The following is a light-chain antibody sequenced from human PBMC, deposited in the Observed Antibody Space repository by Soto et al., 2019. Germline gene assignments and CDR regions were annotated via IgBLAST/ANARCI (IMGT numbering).Light chain of an antibody. CDR2: DAS. J-gene: IGKJ2*01. CDR3: QQRSNWPPIT. CDR1: QSVSSY. V-gene: IGKV3-11*01. Sequence: EMVLTQSPATLYLSPGERATLSCRASQSVSSYLAWYQQKPGQAPRLLIFDASNRATGIPARFSGSGSGTEFSLRISSLEPEEFAVYYCQQRSNWPPITFGQGTKLEIK.